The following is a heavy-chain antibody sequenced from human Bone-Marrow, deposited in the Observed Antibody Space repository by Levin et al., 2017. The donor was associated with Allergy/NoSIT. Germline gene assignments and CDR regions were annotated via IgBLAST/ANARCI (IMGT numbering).Heavy chain of an antibody. CDR3: AKGTSYYFDY. D-gene: IGHD2-2*01. CDR2: ISGSGGST. Sequence: HPGESLKISCAASGFTFSSYAMSWVRQAPGKGLEWVSAISGSGGSTYYADSVKGRFTISRDNSKNTLYLQMNSLRAEDTAVYYCAKGTSYYFDYWGQGTLVTVSS. J-gene: IGHJ4*02. V-gene: IGHV3-23*01. CDR1: GFTFSSYA.